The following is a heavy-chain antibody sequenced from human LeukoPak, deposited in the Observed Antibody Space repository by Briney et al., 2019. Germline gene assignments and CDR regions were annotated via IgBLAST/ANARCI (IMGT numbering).Heavy chain of an antibody. J-gene: IGHJ3*02. D-gene: IGHD5-24*01. CDR1: GFTFSSYS. CDR3: ARPDGYNNDDAFDI. Sequence: PGGSLRLSCAASGFTFSSYSMNWVRQAPGKGLEWVSSISSSSSYIYYADSVKGRFTISRDNAKNSLYLQVNSLRAEDTAVYYCARPDGYNNDDAFDIWGQGTMVTVSS. CDR2: ISSSSSYI. V-gene: IGHV3-21*01.